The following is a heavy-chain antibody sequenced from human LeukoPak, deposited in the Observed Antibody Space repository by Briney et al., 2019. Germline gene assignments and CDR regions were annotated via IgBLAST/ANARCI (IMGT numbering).Heavy chain of an antibody. CDR1: GFDFSICA. Sequence: GGSLRLSCAASGFDFSICAMTWVRQAPGEGLEWVASIGSPGETYYAASVKGRFAVSRENSQNTVFLQLTSLTAEDTAIYYCAKDAAPGNSIWDYFAYWGQGALVTVSS. V-gene: IGHV3-23*01. CDR2: IGSPGET. J-gene: IGHJ4*02. D-gene: IGHD6-25*01. CDR3: AKDAAPGNSIWDYFAY.